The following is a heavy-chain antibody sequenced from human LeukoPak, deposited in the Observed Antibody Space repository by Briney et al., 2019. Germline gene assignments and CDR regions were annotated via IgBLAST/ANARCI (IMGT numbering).Heavy chain of an antibody. D-gene: IGHD6-13*01. V-gene: IGHV3-30*03. CDR1: GFTFSSYG. CDR3: ARDPAGGLDAFDI. CDR2: ISYDGSNK. J-gene: IGHJ3*02. Sequence: GGSLILSCAASGFTFSSYGMHWVRQAPGKGLEWVAVISYDGSNKYYADSVKGRFTISRDKSKNTLYLQMNSLRAEDTAVYYCARDPAGGLDAFDIWGQGTMVTVSS.